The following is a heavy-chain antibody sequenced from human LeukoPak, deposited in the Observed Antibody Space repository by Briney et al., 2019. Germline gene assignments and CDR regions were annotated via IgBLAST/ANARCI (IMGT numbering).Heavy chain of an antibody. D-gene: IGHD3-10*01. J-gene: IGHJ4*02. Sequence: ASVKVSCKASGYTLTGYYMHWVRQAPGQGLEWMGWINPNSGGTNYAQKFQGRVTMTRDTSISTAYMELSRLRSDDTAVYYCARAPPNYYGSGSRFDYWGQGTLVTVSS. CDR2: INPNSGGT. CDR1: GYTLTGYY. CDR3: ARAPPNYYGSGSRFDY. V-gene: IGHV1-2*02.